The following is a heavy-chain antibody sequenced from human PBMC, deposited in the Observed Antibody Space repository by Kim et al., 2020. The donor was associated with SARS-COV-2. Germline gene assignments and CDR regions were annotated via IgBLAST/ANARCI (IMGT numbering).Heavy chain of an antibody. CDR2: ISAYNGNT. V-gene: IGHV1-18*04. Sequence: ASVKVSCKASGYTFTSYGISWVRQAPGQGLEWMGWISAYNGNTNYAQKLQGRVTMTTDTSTSTAYMELRSLRSDDTAVYYCARDRWQQLVTSGYYVMDVWGQGTTVTVSS. J-gene: IGHJ6*02. D-gene: IGHD6-13*01. CDR1: GYTFTSYG. CDR3: ARDRWQQLVTSGYYVMDV.